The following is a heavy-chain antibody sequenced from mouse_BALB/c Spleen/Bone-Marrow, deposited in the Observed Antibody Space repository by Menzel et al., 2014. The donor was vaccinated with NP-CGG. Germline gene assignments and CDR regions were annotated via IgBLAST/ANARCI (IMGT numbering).Heavy chain of an antibody. CDR1: GYSFXGYT. Sequence: VQLKQSGPELVKPGASMKMSCKASGYSFXGYTMNWVKQSHGKNLEWIGLINPYNGGTHYNQKFKGKATLTVDKSSSTAYMELLSLTSEDSAVYYCAREGDYDYAWFAYWGQGTLITVSA. V-gene: IGHV1-34*01. D-gene: IGHD2-4*01. CDR3: AREGDYDYAWFAY. CDR2: INPYNGGT. J-gene: IGHJ3*01.